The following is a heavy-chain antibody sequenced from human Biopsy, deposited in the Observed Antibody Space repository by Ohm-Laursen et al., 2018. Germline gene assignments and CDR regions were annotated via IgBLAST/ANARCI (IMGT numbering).Heavy chain of an antibody. J-gene: IGHJ4*02. Sequence: GTLSLTCTVSGGSITSYYRSWIRRPPGKRLEWIGYIYYSGRTNYNPSLKSRVTISEDRSKNQFSLKLKSVTAADTAVYYCATSLPSHWGSAALENWGQGILVTVSS. CDR3: ATSLPSHWGSAALEN. V-gene: IGHV4-59*12. CDR1: GGSITSYY. D-gene: IGHD6-6*01. CDR2: IYYSGRT.